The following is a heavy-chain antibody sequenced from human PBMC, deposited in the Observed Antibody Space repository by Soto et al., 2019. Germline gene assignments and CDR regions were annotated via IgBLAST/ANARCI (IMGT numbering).Heavy chain of an antibody. J-gene: IGHJ4*02. CDR2: ISDGVDRA. Sequence: GGSLRLSCAASGFNFATYSMSWVRQAPGKGLEWVAGISDGVDRAYYGDSVKGRFTISRDTSKNMLYLHMNSLRAEDTAIYYCARYTAVADPYYFDHWGQGTLVTVSS. CDR1: GFNFATYS. D-gene: IGHD6-19*01. V-gene: IGHV3-23*01. CDR3: ARYTAVADPYYFDH.